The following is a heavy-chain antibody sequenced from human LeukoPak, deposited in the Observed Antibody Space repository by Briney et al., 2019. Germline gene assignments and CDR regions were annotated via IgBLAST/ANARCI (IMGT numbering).Heavy chain of an antibody. CDR3: ARRGTWFDP. Sequence: SQTLSLTCTVSVGSISSGDYSWSWIRQPPGKGLEWIGYIYTSGNTYYSPSLKSRVTISLDTSKNQLSLRLISVTAADTAVYYCARRGTWFDPWGQGTLVTVSS. V-gene: IGHV4-30-4*01. J-gene: IGHJ5*02. D-gene: IGHD3-10*01. CDR2: IYTSGNT. CDR1: VGSISSGDYS.